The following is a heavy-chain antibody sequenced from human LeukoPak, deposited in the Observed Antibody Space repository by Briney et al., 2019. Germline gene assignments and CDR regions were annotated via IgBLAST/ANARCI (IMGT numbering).Heavy chain of an antibody. CDR3: ARDFEERGYYLADFDY. V-gene: IGHV3-21*01. CDR2: IGASSSYI. D-gene: IGHD3-22*01. J-gene: IGHJ4*02. CDR1: GFTFSHYS. Sequence: KAGGSLRLSCAASGFTFSHYSMNWVGQAPGKGLEWGACIGASSSYIYYADSVKGRFTISRDNANNALYLQMNSLRAEDTAVYYCARDFEERGYYLADFDYWGQGTLITVSS.